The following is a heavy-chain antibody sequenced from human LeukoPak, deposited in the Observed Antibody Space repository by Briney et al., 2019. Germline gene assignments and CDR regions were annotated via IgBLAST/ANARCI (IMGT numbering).Heavy chain of an antibody. D-gene: IGHD4-17*01. CDR3: ARNSTVTSPSTGYFDY. CDR2: VYYSGST. Sequence: PSETLSLTCAVSGYSISSGDYWGWIRQPPGKRLEWIGSVYYSGSTHYNPSLKSRVTISVDTSRNQFSLRLSSVTAADTAVYYCARNSTVTSPSTGYFDYWGQGTLATVSS. V-gene: IGHV4-38-2*01. J-gene: IGHJ4*02. CDR1: GYSISSGDY.